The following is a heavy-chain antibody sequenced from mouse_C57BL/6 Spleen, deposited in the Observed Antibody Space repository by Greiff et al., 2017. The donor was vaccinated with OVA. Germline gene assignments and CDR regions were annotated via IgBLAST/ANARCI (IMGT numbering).Heavy chain of an antibody. J-gene: IGHJ4*01. CDR3: ARRGDYYDYDEAMDY. Sequence: QVQLKQPGAELVMPGASVKLSCKASGYTFTSYWMHWVKQRPGQGLEWIGEIDPSDSYTNYNQKFKGKSTLTVDKSSSTAYMQLSSLTSEDSAVYYCARRGDYYDYDEAMDYWGQGTSVTVSS. CDR1: GYTFTSYW. CDR2: IDPSDSYT. V-gene: IGHV1-69*01. D-gene: IGHD2-4*01.